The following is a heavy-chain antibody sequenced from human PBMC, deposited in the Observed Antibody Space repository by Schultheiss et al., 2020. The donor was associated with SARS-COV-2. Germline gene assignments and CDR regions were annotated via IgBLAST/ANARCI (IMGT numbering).Heavy chain of an antibody. D-gene: IGHD6-19*01. Sequence: GSLRLSCAASGFTFSNAWMSWVRQAPGKGLEWIGEINHSGSTNYNPSLKSRVTISVDTSKNQFSLKLSSVTAADTAVYYCARPSSSGWRIKDAFDIWGQGTMVTVSS. CDR1: GFTFSNAW. CDR3: ARPSSSGWRIKDAFDI. CDR2: INHSGST. V-gene: IGHV4-34*01. J-gene: IGHJ3*02.